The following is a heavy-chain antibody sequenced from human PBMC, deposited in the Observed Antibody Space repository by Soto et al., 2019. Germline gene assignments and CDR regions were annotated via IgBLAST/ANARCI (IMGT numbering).Heavy chain of an antibody. CDR2: IHNSGST. D-gene: IGHD2-21*02. J-gene: IGHJ4*02. Sequence: PSETLSLTCTVSGGSITSYYWSWIRQPPGKGLEWIGYIHNSGSTSYNPSLQSRVTISADVSKNQFSLNLSSVTAADTAVYYCARYNCGGDCFDFDYWGQGTLVTVSS. V-gene: IGHV4-59*01. CDR3: ARYNCGGDCFDFDY. CDR1: GGSITSYY.